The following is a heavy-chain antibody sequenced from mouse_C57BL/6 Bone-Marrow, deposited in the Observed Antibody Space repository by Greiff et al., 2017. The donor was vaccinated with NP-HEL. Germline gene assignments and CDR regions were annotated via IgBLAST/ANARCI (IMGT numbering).Heavy chain of an antibody. D-gene: IGHD4-1*01. J-gene: IGHJ2*01. CDR2: ISSGGSYT. V-gene: IGHV5-6*01. CDR3: ARGFSNWDYYFDY. Sequence: EVKLMESGGDLVKPGGSLKLSCAASGFTFSSYGMSWVRQTPDKRLEWVATISSGGSYTYYLDSVKGRFTISRDNAKNTLYLQMSSLKSEDTAMYYCARGFSNWDYYFDYWGQGTTLTVSS. CDR1: GFTFSSYG.